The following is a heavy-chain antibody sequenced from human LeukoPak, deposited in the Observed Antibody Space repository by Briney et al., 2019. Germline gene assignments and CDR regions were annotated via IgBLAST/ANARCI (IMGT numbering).Heavy chain of an antibody. Sequence: GGSLRLSCAASGFTFSSYAMHWVRQAPGKGLEWVTFIRYDGSNQYYADSVKGRFTISRDNSKNTLYLQMNSLRVEDTAVYYCAKDFQSGSPCYFDYWGQGTLVTVSS. J-gene: IGHJ4*02. CDR1: GFTFSSYA. CDR2: IRYDGSNQ. D-gene: IGHD3-3*01. CDR3: AKDFQSGSPCYFDY. V-gene: IGHV3-30*02.